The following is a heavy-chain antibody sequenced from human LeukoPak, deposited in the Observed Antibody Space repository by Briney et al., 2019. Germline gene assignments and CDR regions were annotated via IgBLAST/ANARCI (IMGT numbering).Heavy chain of an antibody. CDR1: GGTFSSYA. CDR2: ISAYNGNT. CDR3: ARDSGSGSYYTPYFDY. Sequence: ASVKVSCKASGGTFSSYAISWVRQAPGQGLEWMGWISAYNGNTNYAQKLQGRVTMTTDTSTSTAYMELRSLRSDGTAVYYCARDSGSGSYYTPYFDYWGQGTLVTVSS. D-gene: IGHD3-10*01. J-gene: IGHJ4*02. V-gene: IGHV1-18*01.